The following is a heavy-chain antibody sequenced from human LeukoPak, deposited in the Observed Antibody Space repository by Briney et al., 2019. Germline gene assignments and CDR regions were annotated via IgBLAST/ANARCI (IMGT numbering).Heavy chain of an antibody. CDR2: ISSSSSYI. D-gene: IGHD5-18*01. CDR3: ARDMSTAISSNFDY. Sequence: GGSLRLSCAASGFTFSSYSMSWVRQAPGKGLEWVSSISSSSSYIYYADSVKGRFTISRDNAKNSLYLQMNSLRAEDTAVYYCARDMSTAISSNFDYWGQGTLVTVSS. V-gene: IGHV3-21*01. J-gene: IGHJ4*02. CDR1: GFTFSSYS.